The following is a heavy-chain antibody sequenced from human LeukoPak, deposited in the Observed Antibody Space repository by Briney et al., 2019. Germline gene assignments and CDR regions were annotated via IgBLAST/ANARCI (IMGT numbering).Heavy chain of an antibody. Sequence: SETLSLTCTVSGGSISSYYWSWIRQPPGKGLEWIGYIYYSGSTNYNPSLKSRVTISVDTSKNQFSLKLSSVTAADTAVYYCARDSGYRGSFRHYYYYGMDVWGQGTTVPVSS. D-gene: IGHD1-26*01. CDR2: IYYSGST. J-gene: IGHJ6*02. CDR1: GGSISSYY. CDR3: ARDSGYRGSFRHYYYYGMDV. V-gene: IGHV4-59*01.